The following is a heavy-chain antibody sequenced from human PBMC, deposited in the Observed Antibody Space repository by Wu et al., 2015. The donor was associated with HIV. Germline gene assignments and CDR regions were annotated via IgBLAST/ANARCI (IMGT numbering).Heavy chain of an antibody. CDR3: AREYSSGYYVGFDP. CDR1: GYTFTSYY. J-gene: IGHJ5*02. D-gene: IGHD6-19*01. V-gene: IGHV1-46*01. CDR2: INPSGGIT. Sequence: QLQLVQSGAEVKKPGASVKLSCKASGYTFTSYYMHWVRQAPGQGLEWMGIINPSGGITSYAQKFQGRVTMTRDTSTSTVYMELSSLRSDDTAVYYCAREYSSGYYVGFDPWGQGTLVTVSS.